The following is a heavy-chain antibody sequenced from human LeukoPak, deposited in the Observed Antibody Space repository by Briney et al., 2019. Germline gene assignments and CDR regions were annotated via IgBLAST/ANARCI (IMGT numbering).Heavy chain of an antibody. J-gene: IGHJ4*02. CDR2: INHSGST. Sequence: SETLSLTCAVYGGSFSGYYWSWIRQPPGKGLEWIGEINHSGSTNYNPSLKSRVTISVDTSKNQFSLKLSSVTAADTAVYYCARAPQMGYYYDSSGYFDYWGQGTLVTVSS. CDR3: ARAPQMGYYYDSSGYFDY. D-gene: IGHD3-22*01. V-gene: IGHV4-34*01. CDR1: GGSFSGYY.